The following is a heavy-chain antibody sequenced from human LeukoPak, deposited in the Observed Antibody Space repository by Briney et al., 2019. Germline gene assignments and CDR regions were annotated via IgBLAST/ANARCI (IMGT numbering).Heavy chain of an antibody. V-gene: IGHV4-39*01. Sequence: SETLCLTCTVSGGSISSSSYYWGWIRQPPGKGLEWIGSIYHSGSSYYNPSLKSRVTISVDTSKNQFSLKLSSVTAADTAVYYCARHSSYYGNFDYWGQGTLVTVSS. CDR1: GGSISSSSYY. CDR2: IYHSGSS. J-gene: IGHJ4*02. D-gene: IGHD3-10*01. CDR3: ARHSSYYGNFDY.